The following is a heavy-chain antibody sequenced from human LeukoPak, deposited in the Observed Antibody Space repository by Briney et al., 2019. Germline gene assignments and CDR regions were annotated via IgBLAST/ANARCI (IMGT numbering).Heavy chain of an antibody. J-gene: IGHJ5*02. CDR3: ARLMTGGYPINWFDP. CDR2: IYYSGST. V-gene: IGHV4-39*01. CDR1: GGSISSSSYY. Sequence: SETLSLTCTVSGGSISSSSYYWGWIRQPPGKGLEGIGSIYYSGSTYYNPSLKSRVTISVDTSKNQLSLKLRSVTAADTAVYYCARLMTGGYPINWFDPWGQGTLVTVSS. D-gene: IGHD5-18*01.